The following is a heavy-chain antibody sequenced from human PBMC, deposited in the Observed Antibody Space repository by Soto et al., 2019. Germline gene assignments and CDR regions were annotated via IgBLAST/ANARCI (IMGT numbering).Heavy chain of an antibody. Sequence: PGESLKISCQGSAYDFTKYWIFWVRQMPGKGLEWMGKIDPSDSYTNYSPSFRGHVTISTNTSISTAYLQWGSLKASDTATYYCARLQSVITVTGAFDLWGQGTMVTVSS. V-gene: IGHV5-10-1*01. CDR2: IDPSDSYT. J-gene: IGHJ3*01. CDR1: AYDFTKYW. D-gene: IGHD4-17*01. CDR3: ARLQSVITVTGAFDL.